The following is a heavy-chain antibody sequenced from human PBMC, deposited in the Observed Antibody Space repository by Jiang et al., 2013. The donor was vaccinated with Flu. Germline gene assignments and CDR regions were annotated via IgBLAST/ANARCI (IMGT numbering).Heavy chain of an antibody. J-gene: IGHJ4*02. CDR2: ISAFNGNT. CDR1: GYNFASYG. D-gene: IGHD2-2*01. V-gene: IGHV1-18*01. Sequence: GAEVKKPGASVKVSCKASGYNFASYGISWVRQAPGQGLEWVGWISAFNGNTEYTQKFQGRVTMTTDTSTSTAYMELRSLRSDDTAVYYCARDDIVVANGXAFDHWGQGTLVAVSS. CDR3: ARDDIVVANGXAFDH.